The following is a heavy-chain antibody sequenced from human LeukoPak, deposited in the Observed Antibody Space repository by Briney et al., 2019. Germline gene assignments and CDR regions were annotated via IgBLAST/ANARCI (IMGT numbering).Heavy chain of an antibody. Sequence: GGSLRLSCAASGFPFSPGWMSWVRQAPGKGLEWVAMIKKSGSEALYVDSVKGRFTISRDGARNSLYLQMSSLRVDDTAVYYCASLDTAAIRTGGYWGRGTLVTVSS. CDR3: ASLDTAAIRTGGY. J-gene: IGHJ4*02. D-gene: IGHD1-14*01. CDR1: GFPFSPGW. CDR2: IKKSGSEA. V-gene: IGHV3-7*01.